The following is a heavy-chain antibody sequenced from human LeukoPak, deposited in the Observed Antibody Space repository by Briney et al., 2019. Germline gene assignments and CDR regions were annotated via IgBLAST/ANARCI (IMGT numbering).Heavy chain of an antibody. Sequence: SETLSLTCTVSGGSISSGDYYWSWIRQPPGKGLEWIGYIYYSGSTYYNPSLKSRVTISVDTSKNQFSLKLSSVTAADTAVYYCARKALDYGDYLGDYYYGMDVWGQGTTVTVSS. D-gene: IGHD4-17*01. CDR1: GGSISSGDYY. CDR2: IYYSGST. CDR3: ARKALDYGDYLGDYYYGMDV. J-gene: IGHJ6*02. V-gene: IGHV4-30-4*01.